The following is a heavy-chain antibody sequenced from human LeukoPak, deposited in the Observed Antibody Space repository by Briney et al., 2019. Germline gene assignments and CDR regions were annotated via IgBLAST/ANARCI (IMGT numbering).Heavy chain of an antibody. CDR2: ISSSSSYI. V-gene: IGHV3-21*01. J-gene: IGHJ3*02. D-gene: IGHD2-8*02. CDR1: GFTFSSYS. CDR3: ARDEAVLVAFDI. Sequence: PGGSLRLSCAASGFTFSSYSMNRVRQAPGKGLEWVSSISSSSSYIYYADSVKGRFTISRDNAKNSLYLQMNSLRAEDTAVYYCARDEAVLVAFDIWGQGTMVTVSS.